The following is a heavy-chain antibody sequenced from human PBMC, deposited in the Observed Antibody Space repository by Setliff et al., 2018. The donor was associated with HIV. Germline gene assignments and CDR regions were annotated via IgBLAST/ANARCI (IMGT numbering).Heavy chain of an antibody. CDR3: ARVVVRGVTFIAEYFQH. D-gene: IGHD3-10*01. Sequence: ASVKVSCKASGYTFTGYYMHWVRQAPGQGLEWMGWINPNNGNTNYAQKLQGRVTMTTDTSTSTAYMELRSLRSDDTAVYYCARVVVRGVTFIAEYFQHWGRGTLVTVSS. CDR2: INPNNGNT. J-gene: IGHJ1*01. CDR1: GYTFTGYY. V-gene: IGHV1-18*04.